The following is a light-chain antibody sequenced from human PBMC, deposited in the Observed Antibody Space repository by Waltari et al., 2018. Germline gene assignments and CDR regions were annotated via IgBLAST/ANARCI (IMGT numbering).Light chain of an antibody. Sequence: EIVLTQSPGTLSLSPGERATLSCRASQSVGKSLAWYQQKPGQAPRLLIYDASSRATGIPDRFSGSWFGTDFSLTISRLEPEDFAVYYCQKYVSLPATFGQGTKVEIK. CDR2: DAS. J-gene: IGKJ1*01. CDR1: QSVGKS. CDR3: QKYVSLPAT. V-gene: IGKV3-20*01.